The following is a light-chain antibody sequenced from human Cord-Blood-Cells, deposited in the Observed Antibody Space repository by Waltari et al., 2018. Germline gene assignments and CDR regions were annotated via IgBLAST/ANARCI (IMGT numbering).Light chain of an antibody. J-gene: IGLJ1*01. V-gene: IGLV2-18*02. CDR3: SSYTSSSTYV. CDR1: SSDVGSYNR. Sequence: QSALTQPPSVSGSPGQSVTISCTGTSSDVGSYNRVSWYQQPPGTAPKLMIYEVSNRPLGVPDSVSGSKSGNTASLTISGLQAEDEADYYCSSYTSSSTYVFGTGTKVTVL. CDR2: EVS.